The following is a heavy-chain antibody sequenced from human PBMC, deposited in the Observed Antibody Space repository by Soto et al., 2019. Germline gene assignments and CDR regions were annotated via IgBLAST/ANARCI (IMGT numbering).Heavy chain of an antibody. CDR1: GGTFSSYA. CDR3: ARESAYLPYTAMVRHFDY. J-gene: IGHJ4*02. D-gene: IGHD5-18*01. CDR2: IIPIFGTA. V-gene: IGHV1-69*13. Sequence: GASVKVSCKAAGGTFSSYAISLVRGAPGQGLEWMGGIIPIFGTANYAQKFQGRVTITAGESTSTAYMELSSLRSEDTAVYYCARESAYLPYTAMVRHFDYWGQGTLVTVSS.